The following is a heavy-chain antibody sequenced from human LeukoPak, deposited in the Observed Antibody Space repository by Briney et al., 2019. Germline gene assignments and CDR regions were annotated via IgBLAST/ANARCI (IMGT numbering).Heavy chain of an antibody. CDR2: IYASGSA. CDR3: ARGFEYFDF. V-gene: IGHV4-4*09. Sequence: SEALSLTCTVSGGSLIDHCWNWIRQPPGKGQEWIGYIYASGSANYNPSLKRRVTISVDTPKNQFSLRLSSVTAADTAVYYCARGFEYFDFWGQGTLVTDSS. CDR1: GGSLIDHC. J-gene: IGHJ4*02.